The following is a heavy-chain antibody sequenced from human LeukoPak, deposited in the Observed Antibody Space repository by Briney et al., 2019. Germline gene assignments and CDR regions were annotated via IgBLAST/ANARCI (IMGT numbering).Heavy chain of an antibody. CDR2: IYYSGST. J-gene: IGHJ5*02. CDR1: GGSISSYY. CDR3: ARGQLGSGMDDP. D-gene: IGHD3-10*02. Sequence: SETLSLTCTVSGGSISSYYWSWIRQPPGKGLEWIGYIYYSGSTNYNPSLKSRATILLDTSNNQFSLRLTSVTPADTAVYFCARGQLGSGMDDPWGQGTLVTVSS. V-gene: IGHV4-59*01.